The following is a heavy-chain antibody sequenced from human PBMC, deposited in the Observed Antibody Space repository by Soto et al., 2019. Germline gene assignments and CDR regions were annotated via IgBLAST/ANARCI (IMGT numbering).Heavy chain of an antibody. CDR1: GYTFTSYD. J-gene: IGHJ6*02. CDR3: ARRKDIVVVAPDYYGMDV. V-gene: IGHV1-8*01. CDR2: MNPNSGNT. D-gene: IGHD2-15*01. Sequence: QVQLVQSGAEVKKPGASVKVSCKASGYTFTSYDINWVRQATGQGLEWMGWMNPNSGNTGYAQKFQGRFSITRNTSISTAYKELSSLRSEDTAVYYCARRKDIVVVAPDYYGMDVWGQGTTVTVSS.